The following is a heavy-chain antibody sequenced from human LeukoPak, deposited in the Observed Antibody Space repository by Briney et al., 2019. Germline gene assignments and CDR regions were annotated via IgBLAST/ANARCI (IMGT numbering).Heavy chain of an antibody. Sequence: GRSLRLSCAASGFTFSSYAMHWVRQAPGKGLEWVSYISNRGSTIHYADSVRGRFTISRDNAKKSLYLQMNSLRAEDTAVYYCARSADRSGYFREITLYYFDYWGQGTLVTVSS. J-gene: IGHJ4*02. CDR3: ARSADRSGYFREITLYYFDY. CDR1: GFTFSSYA. V-gene: IGHV3-48*04. D-gene: IGHD3-22*01. CDR2: ISNRGSTI.